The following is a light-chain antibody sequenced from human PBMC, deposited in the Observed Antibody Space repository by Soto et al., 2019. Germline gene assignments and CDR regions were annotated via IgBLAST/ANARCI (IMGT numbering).Light chain of an antibody. V-gene: IGLV2-11*01. CDR1: SSDDGGYNY. CDR2: AVS. Sequence: QSVLTQPRSVSGSPGQSVTISCTGTSSDDGGYNYVSWYQQHPVQAPKLTIYAVSERPSGVPDRFSGSNSGNTASLTISGLQAEDEADYYCCSYACNYSDVFGTGTKVTVL. J-gene: IGLJ1*01. CDR3: CSYACNYSDV.